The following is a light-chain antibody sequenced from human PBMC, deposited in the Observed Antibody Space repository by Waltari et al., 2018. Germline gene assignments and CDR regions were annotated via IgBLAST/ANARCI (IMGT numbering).Light chain of an antibody. Sequence: QSALTQPASVSGSPGQSLTISCTVTSSDGGGYNYFSWYQQHSGKAPKLMIYEVSNRPSGVSNRFSGSKSGNTASLTISGLQAEDEADYYCSSYTSSSTVVFGGGTKLTVL. CDR3: SSYTSSSTVV. V-gene: IGLV2-14*01. J-gene: IGLJ2*01. CDR1: SSDGGGYNY. CDR2: EVS.